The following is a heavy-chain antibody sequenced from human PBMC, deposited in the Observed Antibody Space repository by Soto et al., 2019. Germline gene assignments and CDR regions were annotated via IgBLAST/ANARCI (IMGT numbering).Heavy chain of an antibody. CDR2: VYHSASA. CDR1: GGSSDGRGG. CDR3: ARNDDYHLQDG. J-gene: IGHJ4*02. V-gene: IGHV4-4*02. D-gene: IGHD4-17*01. Sequence: SETLCLRWAVAGGSSDGRGGWSWVRQPPGKGLEWIGEVYHSASATYNPSLKSRVTISVDKSNNQFSLILTSVTAADTAVYYCARNDDYHLQDGWGQGILVTAPQ.